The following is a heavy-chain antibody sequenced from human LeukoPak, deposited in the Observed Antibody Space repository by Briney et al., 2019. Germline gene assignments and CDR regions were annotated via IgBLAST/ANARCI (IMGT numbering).Heavy chain of an antibody. CDR1: GGSINNYY. Sequence: SETLSLTCTVSGGSINNYYWSWIRQAPGKGLEWIGYIYNSGSTNYNPSLKSRVTISIDVSRNQFSLKLSSVTAADTAVYYCARQSTPSLPVRDNKAYNPFDYWGQGTLVTVSS. J-gene: IGHJ4*02. CDR2: IYNSGST. D-gene: IGHD3-16*01. V-gene: IGHV4-59*08. CDR3: ARQSTPSLPVRDNKAYNPFDY.